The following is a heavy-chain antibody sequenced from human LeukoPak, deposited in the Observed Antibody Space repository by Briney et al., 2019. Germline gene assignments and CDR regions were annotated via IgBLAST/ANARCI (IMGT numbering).Heavy chain of an antibody. V-gene: IGHV4-4*07. J-gene: IGHJ5*02. D-gene: IGHD3-16*02. CDR1: GGSIGSYY. Sequence: SETLSLTCTVSGGSIGSYYWSWIRQPAGKGLEWIGRIYTSGSTNYNPSLKSRVTMSVDTSKNQFSLKLSSVTAADTAVYYCARDFYDYVWGSYRYPDWFDPWGQGTLVTVSS. CDR3: ARDFYDYVWGSYRYPDWFDP. CDR2: IYTSGST.